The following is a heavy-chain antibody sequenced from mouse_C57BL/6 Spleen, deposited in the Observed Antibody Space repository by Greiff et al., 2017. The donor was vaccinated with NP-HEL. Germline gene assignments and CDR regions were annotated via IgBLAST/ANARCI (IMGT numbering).Heavy chain of an antibody. CDR2: IYPGDGDT. D-gene: IGHD2-4*01. CDR3: ARRYDYDEGPFAY. V-gene: IGHV1-82*01. Sequence: VQLVESGPELVKPGASVKISCKASGYAFSSSWMNWVKQRPGKGLEWIGRIYPGDGDTNYNGKFKGKATLTADKSSSTAYMQLSSLTSEDSAVYFCARRYDYDEGPFAYWGQGTLVTVSA. CDR1: GYAFSSSW. J-gene: IGHJ3*01.